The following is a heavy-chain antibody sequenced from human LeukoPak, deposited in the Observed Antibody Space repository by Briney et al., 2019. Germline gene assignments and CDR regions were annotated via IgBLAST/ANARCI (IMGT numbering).Heavy chain of an antibody. Sequence: SETLSLTCAVYGGSFSGYYWSWIRQPPGKGLEWVGEINHSGSTNYNPSLKSRVTISVDTSKNQFSLKLSSVTAADTAVYYCARPAGGSGRRLNWFDPWGQGTLVTASS. J-gene: IGHJ5*02. D-gene: IGHD3-10*01. CDR1: GGSFSGYY. CDR3: ARPAGGSGRRLNWFDP. CDR2: INHSGST. V-gene: IGHV4-34*01.